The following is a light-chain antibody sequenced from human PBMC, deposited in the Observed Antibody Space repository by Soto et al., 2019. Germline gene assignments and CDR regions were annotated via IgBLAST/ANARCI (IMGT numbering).Light chain of an antibody. Sequence: NFMLTQPHSVSESPGKTVTISCTRSSGSIASNYVQWSQKCPGSAPPTVIFDDNERLSGVPDRFSGSKSGNTASLTISGLQAEDEADYYCCSYLGNYSWLFGGGTKLTVL. CDR1: SGSIASNY. CDR2: DDN. V-gene: IGLV6-57*04. J-gene: IGLJ2*01. CDR3: CSYLGNYSWL.